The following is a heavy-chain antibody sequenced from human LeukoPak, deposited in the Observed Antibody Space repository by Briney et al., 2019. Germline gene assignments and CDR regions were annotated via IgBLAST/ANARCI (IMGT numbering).Heavy chain of an antibody. J-gene: IGHJ4*02. Sequence: ASVKVSCKASGYTFINHAIHWVRQAPGQRLEWMGWINVGNGNTKYSQNFQGRITISRDTSATTGYMDLSSLRSEDTAVYYCARRLVRSFDYWGQGTLVTVSS. CDR2: INVGNGNT. CDR3: ARRLVRSFDY. V-gene: IGHV1-3*01. CDR1: GYTFINHA. D-gene: IGHD3-10*01.